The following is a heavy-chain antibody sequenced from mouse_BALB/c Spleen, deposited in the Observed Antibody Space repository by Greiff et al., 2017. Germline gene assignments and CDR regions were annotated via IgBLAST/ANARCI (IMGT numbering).Heavy chain of an antibody. CDR2: IDPANGNT. CDR3: ARDLPYAMDY. D-gene: IGHD2-1*01. J-gene: IGHJ4*01. V-gene: IGHV14-3*02. CDR1: GFNIKDTY. Sequence: VQLQQSGAELVKPGASVKLSCTASGFNIKDTYMHWVKQRPEQGLEWIGRIDPANGNTKYDPKFQGKATITADTSSNTAYLQLSSLTSEDTAVYYCARDLPYAMDYWGQGTSVTVSA.